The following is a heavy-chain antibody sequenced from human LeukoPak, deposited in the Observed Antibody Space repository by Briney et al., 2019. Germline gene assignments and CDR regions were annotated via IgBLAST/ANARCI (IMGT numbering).Heavy chain of an antibody. CDR1: GGSISSYC. D-gene: IGHD3-10*01. Sequence: PSETLSLTCTVSGGSISSYCWSWIRQPAGKGLEWIGRIYTSGSTNYNPSLKSRVTMSVDTSKNQFPLKLSSVTAADTAVYYCARGRHYYGSGGYYDLIDYGMDVWGQGTTVTVSS. CDR2: IYTSGST. J-gene: IGHJ6*02. CDR3: ARGRHYYGSGGYYDLIDYGMDV. V-gene: IGHV4-4*07.